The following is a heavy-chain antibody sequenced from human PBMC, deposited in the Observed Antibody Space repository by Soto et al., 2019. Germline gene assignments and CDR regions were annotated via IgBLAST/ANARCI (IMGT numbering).Heavy chain of an antibody. CDR1: GGSISSGGYY. J-gene: IGHJ4*02. CDR2: FYYSGSP. CDR3: ARLRYSSSRSFDY. D-gene: IGHD6-19*01. V-gene: IGHV4-31*03. Sequence: QVQLQESGPGLVKPSQTLSLTCTVSGGSISSGGYYWSWIRQHPGKGLEWIGYFYYSGSPYYNPSLKSRITISIDKSKNQFSLKLNSVTAADTAVYYCARLRYSSSRSFDYWGQGTLVTVSS.